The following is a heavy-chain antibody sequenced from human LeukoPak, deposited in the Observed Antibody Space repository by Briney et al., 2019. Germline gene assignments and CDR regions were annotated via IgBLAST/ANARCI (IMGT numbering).Heavy chain of an antibody. CDR1: GFTFSSYA. D-gene: IGHD3-3*01. CDR2: ISGSGGST. Sequence: GGSLRLSCAASGFTFSSYAMSWVRQAPGKGLEWVSAISGSGGSTHYADSVKGRFTISRDNAKNSLYLQMNSLRAEDTAVYYCARDRILDDFWSGYYMGGAFDIWGQGTMVTVSS. J-gene: IGHJ3*02. V-gene: IGHV3-23*01. CDR3: ARDRILDDFWSGYYMGGAFDI.